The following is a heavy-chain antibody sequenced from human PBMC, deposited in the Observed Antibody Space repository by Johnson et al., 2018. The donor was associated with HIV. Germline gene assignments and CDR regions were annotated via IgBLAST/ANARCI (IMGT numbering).Heavy chain of an antibody. Sequence: MQLVESGGGLVKPGGSLRLSCAASAFTFRSYSMHWVRQAPGKGLEWVAVISYDGSNKYYAASVKGRFTISRDNSKNTLYLQMNSLRAEDTAVYYCARVQWLILDAFDIWGQGTMVTVSS. CDR2: ISYDGSNK. CDR1: AFTFRSYS. CDR3: ARVQWLILDAFDI. V-gene: IGHV3-30-3*01. J-gene: IGHJ3*02. D-gene: IGHD6-19*01.